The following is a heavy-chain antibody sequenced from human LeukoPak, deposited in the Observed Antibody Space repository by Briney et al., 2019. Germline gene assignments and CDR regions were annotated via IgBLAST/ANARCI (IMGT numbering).Heavy chain of an antibody. Sequence: GESLKISCKGSGYSFTSDWIVWVRQMPGKGLEWMGTIYAGDSDTIYSPSFQGQVTISADKSISTAYLQWSSLKGSDTAIYYCARRSSGYTNYWSRTDYYFHMDVWGKGTTVSVS. D-gene: IGHD2-8*02. CDR1: GYSFTSDW. CDR3: ARRSSGYTNYWSRTDYYFHMDV. CDR2: IYAGDSDT. J-gene: IGHJ6*03. V-gene: IGHV5-51*01.